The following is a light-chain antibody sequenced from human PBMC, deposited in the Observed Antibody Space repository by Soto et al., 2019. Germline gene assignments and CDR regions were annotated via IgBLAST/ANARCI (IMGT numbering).Light chain of an antibody. CDR3: QSYDSSLSGSEV. Sequence: QSVLTQPPSVSGAPGQRVTISCTGSSSNSGAGYDVHWYQQLPGTAPKLLIYGNSNRPSGVPDRVSGSKSGTSASLAITGLQAEDEADYYCQSYDSSLSGSEVFGGGSKLTVL. J-gene: IGLJ2*01. V-gene: IGLV1-40*01. CDR2: GNS. CDR1: SSNSGAGYD.